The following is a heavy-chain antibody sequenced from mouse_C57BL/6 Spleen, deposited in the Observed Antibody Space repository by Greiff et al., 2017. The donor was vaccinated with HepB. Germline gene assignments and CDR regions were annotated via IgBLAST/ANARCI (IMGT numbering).Heavy chain of an antibody. J-gene: IGHJ3*01. V-gene: IGHV1-15*01. CDR2: IDPETGGT. Sequence: QVQLQQSGAELVRPGASVTLSCKASGYTFTDYEMHWVKQTPVHGLEWIGAIDPETGGTAYNQKFKGKAILTADKSSSTAYMELRSLTSEDSAVYYCTRDYSNPGFAYWGQGTLVTVSA. D-gene: IGHD2-5*01. CDR1: GYTFTDYE. CDR3: TRDYSNPGFAY.